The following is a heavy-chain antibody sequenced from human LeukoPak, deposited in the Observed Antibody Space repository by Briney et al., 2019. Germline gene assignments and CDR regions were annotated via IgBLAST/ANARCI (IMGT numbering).Heavy chain of an antibody. V-gene: IGHV1-69*04. CDR1: GGTFSSYA. D-gene: IGHD1-26*01. CDR2: IIPILGIA. J-gene: IGHJ3*02. Sequence: SVKVSSKASGGTFSSYAISWVRQAAGQGLEWMGRIIPILGIANYAQKFQGRVTITADKSTSTAYMELSRLRSDDTAVYYCASLATNVDAFDIWGQGTMVTVSS. CDR3: ASLATNVDAFDI.